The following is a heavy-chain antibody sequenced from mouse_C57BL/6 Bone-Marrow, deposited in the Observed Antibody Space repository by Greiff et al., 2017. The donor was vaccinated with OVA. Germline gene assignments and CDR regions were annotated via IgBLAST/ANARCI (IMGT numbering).Heavy chain of an antibody. J-gene: IGHJ2*01. CDR3: TREKAYDGYYFDY. D-gene: IGHD2-3*01. Sequence: EVKVVESGEGLVKPGGSLKLSCAASGFTFSSYAMSWVRQTPEKRLEWVAYISSGGGYTYYADTVKGPFTISRDNARNTLYLQMSSLKSEDTALYYCTREKAYDGYYFDYWGQGTTLTVSS. CDR1: GFTFSSYA. CDR2: ISSGGGYT. V-gene: IGHV5-9-1*02.